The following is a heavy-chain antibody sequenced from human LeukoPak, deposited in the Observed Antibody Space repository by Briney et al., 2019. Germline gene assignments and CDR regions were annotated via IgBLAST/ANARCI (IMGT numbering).Heavy chain of an antibody. CDR1: DDSFSSHY. D-gene: IGHD4-17*01. V-gene: IGHV4-59*11. J-gene: IGHJ3*02. CDR3: ARDLVTVTKGFDI. Sequence: SETLSLTCAVSDDSFSSHYWTWIRQPPGKGLEWIGYISYIGSTNYNPSFKSRVTISIDTSKNQFSLKLTSVTAADTAVYYCARDLVTVTKGFDIWGQGTMVSVSS. CDR2: ISYIGST.